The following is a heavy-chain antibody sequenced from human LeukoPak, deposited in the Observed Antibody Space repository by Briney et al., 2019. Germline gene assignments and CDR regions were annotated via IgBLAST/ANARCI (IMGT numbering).Heavy chain of an antibody. CDR2: ITSNGGNT. V-gene: IGHV3-64D*06. CDR3: ARGGLYGYDVFDY. CDR1: GFTFSNYP. D-gene: IGHD5-12*01. Sequence: GGSLRLSCSASGFTFSNYPMHWVRQAPGKGLEYVSAITSNGGNTYYADSVKGRFTISRDNSKNTLYLQMSSLRVEDTAVYHCARGGLYGYDVFDYWGQGTLVTVSS. J-gene: IGHJ4*02.